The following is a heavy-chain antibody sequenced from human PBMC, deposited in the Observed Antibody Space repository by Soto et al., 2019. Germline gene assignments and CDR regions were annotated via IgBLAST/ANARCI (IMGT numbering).Heavy chain of an antibody. J-gene: IGHJ6*02. D-gene: IGHD2-15*01. Sequence: EASVKVSCKASHYSFARYGISWVRQAPGQGLEWMGWISTYNSNTKYAQKFQGRVTMTTDTPTSTACMNLRSLTSDDTAVYYCAREGYCSSRSCALYSHDFFGMDVWGQGTTVTVSS. CDR3: AREGYCSSRSCALYSHDFFGMDV. V-gene: IGHV1-18*01. CDR2: ISTYNSNT. CDR1: HYSFARYG.